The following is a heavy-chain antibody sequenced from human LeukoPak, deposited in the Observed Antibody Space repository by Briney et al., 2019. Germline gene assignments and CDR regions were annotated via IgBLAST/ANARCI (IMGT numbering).Heavy chain of an antibody. V-gene: IGHV1-2*06. CDR2: INPNSGGT. CDR3: ARYLRGQGGY. J-gene: IGHJ4*02. CDR1: GYTFTGYY. Sequence: GASVKVSCKASGYTFTGYYMHWVRQAPGQGLEWMGRINPNSGGTNYAQKFQGRVTVTRDTSISTAYMELSRLRSDETAVYYCARYLRGQGGYWGQGTLVTVSS. D-gene: IGHD4-17*01.